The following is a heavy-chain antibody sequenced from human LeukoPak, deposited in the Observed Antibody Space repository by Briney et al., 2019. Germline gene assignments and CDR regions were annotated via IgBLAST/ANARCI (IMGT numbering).Heavy chain of an antibody. J-gene: IGHJ4*02. CDR1: GFTFSSYA. CDR3: AKDTGPYYGDSYFDY. V-gene: IGHV3-30-3*01. D-gene: IGHD4-17*01. Sequence: PGGSLRLSCAASGFTFSSYAMHWVRQAPGKGLEWVAVISYDGSNKYYADSVKGRFTISRDNSKNTLYLQMNSLRAEDTAVYYCAKDTGPYYGDSYFDYWGQGTLVTVSS. CDR2: ISYDGSNK.